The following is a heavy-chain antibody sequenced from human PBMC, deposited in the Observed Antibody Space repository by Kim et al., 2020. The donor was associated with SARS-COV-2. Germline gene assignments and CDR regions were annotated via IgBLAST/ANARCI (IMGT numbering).Heavy chain of an antibody. J-gene: IGHJ4*02. CDR2: INHSGST. Sequence: ETLSLTCAVYGGSFSGYYWSWIRQPPGKGLEWIGEINHSGSTNYNPSLKSRVTISVDTSKNQFSLKLSSVTAADTAVYYCARVSSSSLGFSFDYWGQGTLVTVSS. CDR3: ARVSSSSLGFSFDY. D-gene: IGHD6-13*01. V-gene: IGHV4-34*01. CDR1: GGSFSGYY.